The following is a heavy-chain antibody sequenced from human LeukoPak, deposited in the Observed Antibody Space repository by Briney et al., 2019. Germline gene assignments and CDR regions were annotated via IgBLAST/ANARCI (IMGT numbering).Heavy chain of an antibody. Sequence: ASVKVSCKASGYTFTSHYMQWLRQAPGQGLEWMGTINPSGGGTSYAQKFQGRITMTRDTSTSTVSMELSSLTSEDTAVYYCARRRVGATVFDYWSQGTLVTVSS. CDR1: GYTFTSHY. D-gene: IGHD1-26*01. CDR3: ARRRVGATVFDY. J-gene: IGHJ4*02. V-gene: IGHV1-46*01. CDR2: INPSGGGT.